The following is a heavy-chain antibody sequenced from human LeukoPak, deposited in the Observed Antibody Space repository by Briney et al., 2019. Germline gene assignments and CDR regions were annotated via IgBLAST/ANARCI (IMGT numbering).Heavy chain of an antibody. CDR3: ARNYDSSGYYFDY. V-gene: IGHV3-21*06. Sequence: GGSLRLSCAASGFTFSSYSMHWVRKAPGKGLEWVSSISSNSSYIYYADSVKGRFNIYRDNAKNSFYLQMNSRRAEDTAVYYCARNYDSSGYYFDYWGQGTLVTVSS. D-gene: IGHD3-22*01. CDR1: GFTFSSYS. CDR2: ISSNSSYI. J-gene: IGHJ4*02.